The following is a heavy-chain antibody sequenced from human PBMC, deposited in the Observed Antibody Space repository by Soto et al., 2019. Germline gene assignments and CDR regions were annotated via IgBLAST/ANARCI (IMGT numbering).Heavy chain of an antibody. CDR3: ARDYDSSGYPRYYFDY. V-gene: IGHV1-18*01. Sequence: ASVKVSCKASGYTFTSYAMHWVRQAPGQRLEWMGWISAYNGNTNYAQKLQGRVTMTTDTSTSTVYMELSSLRSEDTAVYYCARDYDSSGYPRYYFDYWGQGTLVTVSS. CDR2: ISAYNGNT. J-gene: IGHJ4*02. D-gene: IGHD3-22*01. CDR1: GYTFTSYA.